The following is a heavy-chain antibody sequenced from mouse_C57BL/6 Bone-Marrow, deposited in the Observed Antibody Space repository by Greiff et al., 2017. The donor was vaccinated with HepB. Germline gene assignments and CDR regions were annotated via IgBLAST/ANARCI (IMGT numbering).Heavy chain of an antibody. V-gene: IGHV1-82*01. J-gene: IGHJ3*01. CDR1: GYAFSSSW. CDR2: IYPGDGDT. D-gene: IGHD1-1*01. Sequence: QVQLQQSGPELVKPGASVKISCKASGYAFSSSWMNWVKQRPGKGLEWIGRIYPGDGDTNYTGKFKGKATLTADKSSSTSYMQLSSLTSEGSAVYVSARKSYGGFAYRGQGTLVTVSA. CDR3: ARKSYGGFAY.